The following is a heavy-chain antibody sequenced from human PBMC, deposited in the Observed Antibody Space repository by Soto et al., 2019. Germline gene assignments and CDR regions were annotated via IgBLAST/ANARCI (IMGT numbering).Heavy chain of an antibody. CDR3: ARDVSMANGDDY. Sequence: QVQLVESGGGVVQPGRSLRLSCAASGFTFSSYGMHWVRQAPGKGLEWVAVIWYDGSNKYYADSVKGRFTISRDNSKNTLYLQMNSLSAEDTAVYYCARDVSMANGDDYWGQGTLVTVSS. D-gene: IGHD3-10*01. CDR1: GFTFSSYG. J-gene: IGHJ4*02. V-gene: IGHV3-33*01. CDR2: IWYDGSNK.